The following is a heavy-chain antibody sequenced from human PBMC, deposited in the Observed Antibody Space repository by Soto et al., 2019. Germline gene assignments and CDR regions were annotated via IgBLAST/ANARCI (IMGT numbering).Heavy chain of an antibody. Sequence: VDYLKISCESSGYTFANYWIGWVRQMPGKCVESVAIIYPSNSRTIYSPSFQCQVTISADKSISTAYLQWSSLSASDTAIYSCSKCKYSTYVSYPQHWGKGSPVTVSS. V-gene: IGHV5-51*01. J-gene: IGHJ1*01. CDR2: IYPSNSRT. D-gene: IGHD6-13*01. CDR1: GYTFANYW. CDR3: SKCKYSTYVSYPQH.